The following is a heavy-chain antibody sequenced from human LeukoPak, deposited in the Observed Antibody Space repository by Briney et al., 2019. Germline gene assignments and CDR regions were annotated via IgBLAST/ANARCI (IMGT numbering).Heavy chain of an antibody. V-gene: IGHV4-59*01. CDR3: ARAYYYDSSGYYPKFDP. CDR1: GGSISSYY. Sequence: SETLSLTCTVSGGSISSYYWSWIRQPPGKGLEWIGYIYCSGSTNYNPSLKSRVTISVDTSKNQFSLKLSSVTAADTAVYYCARAYYYDSSGYYPKFDPWGQGTLVTVSS. J-gene: IGHJ5*02. CDR2: IYCSGST. D-gene: IGHD3-22*01.